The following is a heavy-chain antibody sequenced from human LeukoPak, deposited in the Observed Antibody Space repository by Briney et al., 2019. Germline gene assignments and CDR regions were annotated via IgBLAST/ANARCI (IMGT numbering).Heavy chain of an antibody. CDR3: ARLSSSWILDY. V-gene: IGHV4-39*01. D-gene: IGHD6-13*01. CDR2: IYYSGSA. CDR1: GFTFSSYSMN. J-gene: IGHJ4*02. Sequence: PGGSLRLSCAASGFTFSSYSMNWVRQPPGKGLEWIGSIYYSGSAYYNPSLKSRVTISVDTSKNQFSLNLNSVTAADTAVYYCARLSSSWILDYWGQGTLVTVSS.